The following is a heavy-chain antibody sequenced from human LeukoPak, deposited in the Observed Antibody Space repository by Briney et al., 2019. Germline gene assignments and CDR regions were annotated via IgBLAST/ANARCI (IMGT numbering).Heavy chain of an antibody. V-gene: IGHV3-23*01. CDR2: ISGSGGST. J-gene: IGHJ4*02. Sequence: TGGSLRLSCAASGFTFSSYAMSWVRQAPGKGLEWVSAISGSGGSTYYADSVKGRFTISRDNSKNTLYLQMNSLRAEDTAVYYCAKFLGVGIAVAGSYFDYWGQGTLVTVSS. D-gene: IGHD6-19*01. CDR1: GFTFSSYA. CDR3: AKFLGVGIAVAGSYFDY.